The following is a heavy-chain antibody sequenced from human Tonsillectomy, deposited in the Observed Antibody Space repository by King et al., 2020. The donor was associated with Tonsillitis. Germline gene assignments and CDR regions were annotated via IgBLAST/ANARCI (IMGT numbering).Heavy chain of an antibody. Sequence: QLQESGPGLVRPSETLSLTCTVSGGSVSSGSYYWSWIRQPPGKGLEWIGYIYYSGSTNYNPSLKSRATISIDTSKNQFSLKLSSVTAADTAVYYCARDLYSSGRYHFDYWGQGTLVTVSS. V-gene: IGHV4-61*01. D-gene: IGHD6-19*01. CDR3: ARDLYSSGRYHFDY. CDR2: IYYSGST. J-gene: IGHJ4*02. CDR1: GGSVSSGSYY.